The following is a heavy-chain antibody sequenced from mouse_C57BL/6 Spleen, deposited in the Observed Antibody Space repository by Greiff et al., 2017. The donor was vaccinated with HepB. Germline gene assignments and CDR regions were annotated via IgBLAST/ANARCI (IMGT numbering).Heavy chain of an antibody. V-gene: IGHV1-64*01. CDR2: IHPNSGST. D-gene: IGHD1-1*01. CDR3: ADYYCSSPGWFAY. J-gene: IGHJ3*01. CDR1: GYTFTSYW. Sequence: QVQLQQSGAELVKPGASVKLSCKASGYTFTSYWMHWVKQRPGQGLEWIGMIHPNSGSTNYNEKFKSKATLTVDKSSSTAYMQLSSLTSEDSAVYCCADYYCSSPGWFAYWGQGTLVTVSA.